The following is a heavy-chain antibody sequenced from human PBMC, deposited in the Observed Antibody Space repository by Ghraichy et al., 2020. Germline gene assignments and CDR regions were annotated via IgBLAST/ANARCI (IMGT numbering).Heavy chain of an antibody. CDR1: GGSISSGGYY. CDR2: IYYSGST. V-gene: IGHV4-31*03. J-gene: IGHJ2*01. Sequence: SETLSLTCTVSGGSISSGGYYWSWIRQHPGKGLEWIGYIYYSGSTYYNPSLKSRVTISVDTSKNQFSLKLSSVTAADTAVYYCAIGGASITMVRGVTRYFDLWGRGTLVTVSS. CDR3: AIGGASITMVRGVTRYFDL. D-gene: IGHD3-10*01.